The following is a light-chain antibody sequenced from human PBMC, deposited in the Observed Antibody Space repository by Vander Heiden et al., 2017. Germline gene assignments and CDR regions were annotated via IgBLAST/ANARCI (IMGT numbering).Light chain of an antibody. CDR2: LGS. CDR1: QSLLHSNGYNY. V-gene: IGKV2-28*01. J-gene: IGKJ2*01. CDR3: MQAV. Sequence: DIVMTQSLLSLPVTPGEPASISCRSSQSLLHSNGYNYLDWYLQKPGQSPQLLIYLGSNRASGVPDRFSGSGSGTDFTLKISRVEAEDVGVYYCMQAVFAQGTKLEIK.